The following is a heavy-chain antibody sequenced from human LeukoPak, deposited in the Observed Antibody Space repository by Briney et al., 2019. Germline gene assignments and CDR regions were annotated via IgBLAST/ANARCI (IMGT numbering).Heavy chain of an antibody. CDR2: INQDGSEK. CDR3: ARVRITMVRGVISPSDY. V-gene: IGHV3-7*01. Sequence: GGSLRLSCAASGFTFSSYWMSWVRQAPGKGLEWVANINQDGSEKYYVDSVKGRFTISRDNAKNSLYLQMNSLRAEDTAVYYCARVRITMVRGVISPSDYWGQGTLVTVSS. D-gene: IGHD3-10*01. CDR1: GFTFSSYW. J-gene: IGHJ4*02.